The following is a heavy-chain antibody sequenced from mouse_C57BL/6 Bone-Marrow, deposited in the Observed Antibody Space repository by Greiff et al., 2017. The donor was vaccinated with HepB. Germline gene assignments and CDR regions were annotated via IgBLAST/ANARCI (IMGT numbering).Heavy chain of an antibody. D-gene: IGHD1-1*01. CDR2: ILPGSGST. CDR1: GYTFTGYW. V-gene: IGHV1-9*01. J-gene: IGHJ3*01. Sequence: QVQLQQSGAELMKPGASVKLSCKAPGYTFTGYWIEWVKQRPGHGLEWIGEILPGSGSTNYNEKFKGKATFTADTSSNTAYMQLSSLTTEDSAIYYCARKGIYYYGSSYVGFAYWGQGTLVTVSA. CDR3: ARKGIYYYGSSYVGFAY.